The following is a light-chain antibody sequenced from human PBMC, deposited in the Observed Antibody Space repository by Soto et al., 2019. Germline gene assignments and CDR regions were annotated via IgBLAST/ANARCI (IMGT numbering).Light chain of an antibody. Sequence: QSALTQPASVSGSPGQSITISCTGTSSDVGSYNLVSWYQQHPGKAPKLMIYEGSKRPSGVSNRFSGSKSGNTASLTISVLQAEDEADYYCCSYAGSSPVVLGEGTKLTVL. J-gene: IGLJ2*01. CDR1: SSDVGSYNL. V-gene: IGLV2-23*01. CDR2: EGS. CDR3: CSYAGSSPVV.